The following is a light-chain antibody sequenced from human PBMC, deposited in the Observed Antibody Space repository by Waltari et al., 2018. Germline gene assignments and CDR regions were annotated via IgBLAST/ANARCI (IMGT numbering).Light chain of an antibody. CDR2: AAS. CDR1: QYISTY. Sequence: DFQMTQSPSSLSASVGDRVTITCRASQYISTYLNWYQQKPGKGPKLLIYAASTLQSGVPSRFSGSGSVTDFTFTISSLQLEDFATYYCQQSYDTPRTFDQGTKVEVK. J-gene: IGKJ1*01. CDR3: QQSYDTPRT. V-gene: IGKV1-39*01.